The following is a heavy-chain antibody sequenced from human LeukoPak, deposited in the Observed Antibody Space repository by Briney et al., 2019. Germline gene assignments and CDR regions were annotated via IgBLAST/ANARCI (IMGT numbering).Heavy chain of an antibody. CDR3: ARGRSPYGLDY. CDR1: GGSFSGYY. Sequence: SETLSLTCAVYGGSFSGYYWSWIRQPPGKGLEWIGEVNHSGSTNYSPSLKSRVTISVDTSKNQFSLKLSSVTAADTAVYYCARGRSPYGLDYWGQGTLVTVSS. V-gene: IGHV4-34*01. D-gene: IGHD4-17*01. J-gene: IGHJ4*02. CDR2: VNHSGST.